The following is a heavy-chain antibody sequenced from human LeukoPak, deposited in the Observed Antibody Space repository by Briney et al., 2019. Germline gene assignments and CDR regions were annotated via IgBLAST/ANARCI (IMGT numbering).Heavy chain of an antibody. CDR2: IYYTGST. CDR3: ARSQNYYGSGDY. Sequence: SETLSLTCTVSGDSVSNGNYYWSWLRQPPGKALEWIGYIYYTGSTYYNPSLEGRVTLSVDTSKNHFSVKLSSVAAADTAVYYCARSQNYYGSGDYWSQGTLVTVSS. V-gene: IGHV4-61*03. D-gene: IGHD3-10*01. CDR1: GDSVSNGNYY. J-gene: IGHJ4*02.